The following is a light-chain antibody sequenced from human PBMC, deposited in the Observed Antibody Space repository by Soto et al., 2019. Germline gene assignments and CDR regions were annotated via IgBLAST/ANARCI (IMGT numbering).Light chain of an antibody. CDR2: TAS. V-gene: IGKV1-39*01. J-gene: IGKJ5*01. Sequence: IQMTQSPSSLSTSLGDRVHLTCRASQTISSFLNWYQQTSGNAPKLLISTASTLQSGVPSSFSGSGSGTDFTLTINSLQPEDFATYYCQQSYSTSITFGQGTRLEIK. CDR1: QTISSF. CDR3: QQSYSTSIT.